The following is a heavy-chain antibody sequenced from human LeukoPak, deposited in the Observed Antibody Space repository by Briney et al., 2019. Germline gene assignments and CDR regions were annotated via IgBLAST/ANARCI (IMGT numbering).Heavy chain of an antibody. CDR2: ISATGGTI. D-gene: IGHD3-16*01. CDR1: GFTFSSNG. Sequence: GGSLRLSCAASGFTFSSNGMNWVRQAPGKGLEWVSYISATGGTIYYADSVKGRFTISRDNAKNTLYLQMNSLRAEDTAVYYCARGGLQGNYWGQGTLVTVSS. J-gene: IGHJ4*02. CDR3: ARGGLQGNY. V-gene: IGHV3-48*04.